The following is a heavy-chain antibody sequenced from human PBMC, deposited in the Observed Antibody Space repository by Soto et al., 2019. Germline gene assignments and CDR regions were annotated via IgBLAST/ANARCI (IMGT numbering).Heavy chain of an antibody. V-gene: IGHV4-30-4*01. CDR3: ARDECRGGSCYEHY. CDR1: GGSISSGDYY. D-gene: IGHD2-15*01. CDR2: IYYSGST. J-gene: IGHJ4*02. Sequence: SETLSLTCTVSGGSISSGDYYWSWIRQPPGKGLEWIGYIYYSGSTYYNPSLKSRVTISVDTSKNQFSLKLSSVTAADTAVYYCARDECRGGSCYEHYWGQGTLVTVSS.